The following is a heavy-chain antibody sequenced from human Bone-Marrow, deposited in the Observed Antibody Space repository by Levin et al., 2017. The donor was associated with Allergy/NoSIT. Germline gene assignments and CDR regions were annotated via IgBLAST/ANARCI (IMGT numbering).Heavy chain of an antibody. D-gene: IGHD2-2*01. Sequence: HPGGSLRLSCSTSGFTFGDYGMSWFRQAPGKGLEWVSFIGSKAFGGTIEYAASVKDRVTISRDDSKSIAYLYMNSLKTEDTAVYFCSRVSYLRYCRNTSCRNSEKFDYWGQGTLVTVSS. CDR1: GFTFGDYG. J-gene: IGHJ4*02. V-gene: IGHV3-49*03. CDR3: SRVSYLRYCRNTSCRNSEKFDY. CDR2: IGSKAFGGTI.